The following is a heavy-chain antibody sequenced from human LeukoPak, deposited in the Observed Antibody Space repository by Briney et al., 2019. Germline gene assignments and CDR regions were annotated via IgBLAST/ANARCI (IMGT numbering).Heavy chain of an antibody. Sequence: ASVKLSCKPSGYTFTSYGISWVRQAPGQGLEWRGWISAYNGNTNYAQTIQGRVTMTTDTPTSKAYMEPRSLGSADTAVYYCVRARAYCGGGCYSDYWGQGTLVTVSS. V-gene: IGHV1-18*01. CDR3: VRARAYCGGGCYSDY. CDR2: ISAYNGNT. D-gene: IGHD2-21*02. CDR1: GYTFTSYG. J-gene: IGHJ4*02.